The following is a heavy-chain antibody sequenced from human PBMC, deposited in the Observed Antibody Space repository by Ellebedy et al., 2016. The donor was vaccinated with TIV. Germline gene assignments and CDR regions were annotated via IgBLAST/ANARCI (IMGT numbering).Heavy chain of an antibody. CDR2: ISAYNGNT. Sequence: ASVKVSCXASGYTFTGYYMHWVRQAPGQGLEWMGWISAYNGNTNYAQKLQGRVTMTRDTSTSTVYMELSSLRSEDTAVYYCARAPYSGYDFSRLSFDYFDYWGQGTLVTVSS. V-gene: IGHV1-18*04. J-gene: IGHJ4*02. D-gene: IGHD5-12*01. CDR1: GYTFTGYY. CDR3: ARAPYSGYDFSRLSFDYFDY.